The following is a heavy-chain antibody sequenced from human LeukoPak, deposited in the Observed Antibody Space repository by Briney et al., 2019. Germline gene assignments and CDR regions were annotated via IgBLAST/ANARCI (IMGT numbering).Heavy chain of an antibody. Sequence: GGSLRLSCAASGFTFSSYAMSWVCHGPPQGLEWVSAISGNGGSTYYADSVKGRFTISRDNSKNTLYLQINSLRAEETAVFYCAKDPIFWSGVTPSYYYYGMDVWGQGTTVTVSS. CDR3: AKDPIFWSGVTPSYYYYGMDV. CDR2: ISGNGGST. D-gene: IGHD3-3*01. CDR1: GFTFSSYA. J-gene: IGHJ6*02. V-gene: IGHV3-23*01.